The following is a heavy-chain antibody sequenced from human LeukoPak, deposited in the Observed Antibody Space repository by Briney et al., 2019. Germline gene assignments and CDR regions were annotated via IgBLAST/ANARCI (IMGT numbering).Heavy chain of an antibody. CDR3: ARDYGEEQRLAKTHNWFDP. Sequence: ASVKVSCKASGYTFTGYYMHWVRQAPGQGLEWMGWINPNSGGTNYAQKFQGRVTMTRDTSISTAYMELSRPRSDDTAVYYCARDYGEEQRLAKTHNWFDPWGQGTLVTVSS. D-gene: IGHD6-25*01. J-gene: IGHJ5*02. V-gene: IGHV1-2*02. CDR1: GYTFTGYY. CDR2: INPNSGGT.